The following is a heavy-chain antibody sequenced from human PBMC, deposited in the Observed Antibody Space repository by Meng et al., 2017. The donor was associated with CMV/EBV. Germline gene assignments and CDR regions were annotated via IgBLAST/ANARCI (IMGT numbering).Heavy chain of an antibody. CDR2: IKQDGSEK. CDR1: GFTFSSYW. Sequence: GGSLRLSCAASGFTFSSYWMSWVRQAPGKGLEWVANIKQDGSEKYYVDSVKGRFTISRDNAKNSLYLQMNSLRAEDTAVYYCARAGTPLFTWGPYFDSWGQGTLVTVSS. V-gene: IGHV3-7*01. J-gene: IGHJ4*02. D-gene: IGHD3-16*01. CDR3: ARAGTPLFTWGPYFDS.